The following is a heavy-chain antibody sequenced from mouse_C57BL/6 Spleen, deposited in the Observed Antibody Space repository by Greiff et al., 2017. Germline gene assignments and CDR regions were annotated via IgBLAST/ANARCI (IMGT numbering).Heavy chain of an antibody. V-gene: IGHV1-59*01. CDR1: GYTFTSYW. Sequence: QVQLQQPGAELVRPGTSVKLSCKASGYTFTSYWMHWVKQRPGQGLEWIGVIDPSASYTNYTQKFKGKATLTVDTYSSTAYMQLSSLTSEDSAVYYCARDSSGQFAYWGQGTLVTVSA. D-gene: IGHD3-2*02. CDR2: IDPSASYT. CDR3: ARDSSGQFAY. J-gene: IGHJ3*01.